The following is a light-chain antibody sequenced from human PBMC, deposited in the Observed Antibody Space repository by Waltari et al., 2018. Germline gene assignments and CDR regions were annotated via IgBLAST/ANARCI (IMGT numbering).Light chain of an antibody. V-gene: IGLV1-47*01. J-gene: IGLJ3*02. CDR2: KNK. Sequence: QSVLSQPPSASGTPGQRVTISCSGSSSNIGGNYVYWYQQLPGTAPKLLIYKNKQRPSCVPDPFPGSKSGSSFSLAISGLRSEDEADYYCAAWDDSLSGWVFGGGTKLTVL. CDR1: SSNIGGNY. CDR3: AAWDDSLSGWV.